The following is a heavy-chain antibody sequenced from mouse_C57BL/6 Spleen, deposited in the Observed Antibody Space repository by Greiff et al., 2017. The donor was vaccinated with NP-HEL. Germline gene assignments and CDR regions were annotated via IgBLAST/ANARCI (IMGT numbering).Heavy chain of an antibody. Sequence: EVQLQQSGAELVRPGASVKLSCTASGFNIKDYYMHWVKQRPEQGLEWIGRIDPEDGDTEYAPKFQGKATMTADTSSNTAYLQLSSLTSEDTAVYYCTTRDYYGSSYDFDYWGQGTTLTVSS. CDR1: GFNIKDYY. V-gene: IGHV14-1*01. CDR2: IDPEDGDT. J-gene: IGHJ2*01. CDR3: TTRDYYGSSYDFDY. D-gene: IGHD1-1*01.